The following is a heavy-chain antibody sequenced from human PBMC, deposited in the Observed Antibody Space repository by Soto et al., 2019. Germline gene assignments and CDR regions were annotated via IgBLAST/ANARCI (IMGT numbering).Heavy chain of an antibody. CDR2: ISGSGGNT. CDR3: AKPSGGGLIDYYFDY. CDR1: GFTFSSYA. V-gene: IGHV3-23*01. D-gene: IGHD3-16*02. J-gene: IGHJ4*02. Sequence: GGSLRLSCAASGFTFSSYAMSWVRQAPGKGLEWVSAISGSGGNTYYADSVKGRFTISRDNSKNTLYLQMNSLRAEDTAVYYCAKPSGGGLIDYYFDYWGQGTLVTVSS.